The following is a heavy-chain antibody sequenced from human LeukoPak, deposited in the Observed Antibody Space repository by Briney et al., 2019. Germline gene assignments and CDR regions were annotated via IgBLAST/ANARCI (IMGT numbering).Heavy chain of an antibody. CDR2: INLNSGGT. CDR3: ARARDYYDSSGYFDY. D-gene: IGHD3-22*01. V-gene: IGHV1-2*02. CDR1: GYIFTGYY. Sequence: ASVKVSCKTSGYIFTGYYPHWVRQAPGQGLEWMGWINLNSGGTNYAQKFQARVSMTRDASIRTAYMQLSRLRSDDTAVYYCARARDYYDSSGYFDYWGQGTLVTVSS. J-gene: IGHJ4*02.